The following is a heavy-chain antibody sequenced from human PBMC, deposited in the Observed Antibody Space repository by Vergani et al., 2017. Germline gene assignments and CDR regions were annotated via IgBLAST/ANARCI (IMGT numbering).Heavy chain of an antibody. J-gene: IGHJ5*02. Sequence: QVQLQESGPGLVKPSQTLSLTCTVSGGSISSGSYYWSWIRQPAGKGLEWIGRIYTSGSTNYNPSLKSRVTISVDTSKNQFSLKLSSVTAADTAVYYCARLGTWFDPWGQGTLVTVSS. CDR2: IYTSGST. CDR3: ARLGTWFDP. D-gene: IGHD1-1*01. CDR1: GGSISSGSYY. V-gene: IGHV4-61*02.